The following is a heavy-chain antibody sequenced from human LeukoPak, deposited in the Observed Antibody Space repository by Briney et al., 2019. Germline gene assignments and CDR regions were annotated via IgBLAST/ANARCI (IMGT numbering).Heavy chain of an antibody. Sequence: GGSLRLSCAASGFTFSSYSMNWVRQPPGKGLEWVSSISSSSSYIYYADSVKGRFTISRDNAKNSLYLQMNSLRAEDTAVYYCARVIPAADYNWFDPWGQGTLVTVSS. V-gene: IGHV3-21*01. CDR3: ARVIPAADYNWFDP. CDR1: GFTFSSYS. J-gene: IGHJ5*02. D-gene: IGHD2-2*01. CDR2: ISSSSSYI.